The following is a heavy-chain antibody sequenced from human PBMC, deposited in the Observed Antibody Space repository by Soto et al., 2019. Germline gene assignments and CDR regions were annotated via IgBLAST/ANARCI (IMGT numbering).Heavy chain of an antibody. D-gene: IGHD3-10*01. Sequence: EVQLVESGGGLVQPGGSLRLSCAASRFTFSDYWMSWVRQAPGKGLEWVANINQDVSETYYEDSVKGRFTISRDNAKNSLYLQMNSLRAEDTAVYYCARDVYGGAFDLWGQGTMVIVSS. CDR2: INQDVSET. J-gene: IGHJ3*01. V-gene: IGHV3-7*05. CDR1: RFTFSDYW. CDR3: ARDVYGGAFDL.